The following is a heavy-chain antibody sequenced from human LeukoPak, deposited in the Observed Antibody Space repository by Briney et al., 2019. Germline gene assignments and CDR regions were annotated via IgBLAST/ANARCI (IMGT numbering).Heavy chain of an antibody. V-gene: IGHV1-2*02. J-gene: IGHJ4*02. D-gene: IGHD3-10*01. CDR2: INPNSGGT. Sequence: ASVKVSCKASGYTFTGYYMHWVRQAPGQGLEWMGWINPNSGGTNYAQKFQGRVTMTRDTSISTAYMELSRLRSDDTAVYYCARDVSRRGNYFDYWGQGTLVTVSS. CDR3: ARDVSRRGNYFDY. CDR1: GYTFTGYY.